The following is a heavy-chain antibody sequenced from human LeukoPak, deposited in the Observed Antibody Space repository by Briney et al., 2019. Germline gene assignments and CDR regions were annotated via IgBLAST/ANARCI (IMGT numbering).Heavy chain of an antibody. D-gene: IGHD2-8*01. V-gene: IGHV3-30-3*01. Sequence: GGSLRLSCAASGFTSSSYAMHWVRQAPGKGLEWVAVISYDGSNKYYADSVKGRFTISRDNSKNTLYLQMNSLRAEDTAVYYCASNDVDAFDYWGQGTLVTVSS. CDR2: ISYDGSNK. CDR1: GFTSSSYA. CDR3: ASNDVDAFDY. J-gene: IGHJ4*02.